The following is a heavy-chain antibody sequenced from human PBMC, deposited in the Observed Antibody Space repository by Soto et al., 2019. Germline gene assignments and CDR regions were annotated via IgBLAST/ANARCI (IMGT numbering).Heavy chain of an antibody. Sequence: QGQLMESGGGVVQPGRSLRLSCAASGFTFSVYSMHWVRQAPGKGLDWVAVISHDGSNTYYADSVKGRFTISRDNSKNTLFLQMNSLGPEDTAVYYCARIGYGYSYGQGLDYWGQGTLVTVSS. CDR2: ISHDGSNT. CDR1: GFTFSVYS. V-gene: IGHV3-30-3*01. CDR3: ARIGYGYSYGQGLDY. D-gene: IGHD5-18*01. J-gene: IGHJ4*02.